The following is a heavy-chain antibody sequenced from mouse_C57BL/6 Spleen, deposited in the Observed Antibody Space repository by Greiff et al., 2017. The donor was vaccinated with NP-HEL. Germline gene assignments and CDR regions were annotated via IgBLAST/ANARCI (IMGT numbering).Heavy chain of an antibody. J-gene: IGHJ2*01. CDR2: ISSGSSTI. Sequence: DVKLVESGGGLVKPGGSLKLSCAASGFTFSDYGMHWVRQAPEKGLEWVAYISSGSSTIYYADTVKGRFTISRDNAKNTLFLQMTSLRSEDTAMYYCASGTTVVAPFDYWGQGTTLTVSS. D-gene: IGHD1-1*01. CDR3: ASGTTVVAPFDY. CDR1: GFTFSDYG. V-gene: IGHV5-17*01.